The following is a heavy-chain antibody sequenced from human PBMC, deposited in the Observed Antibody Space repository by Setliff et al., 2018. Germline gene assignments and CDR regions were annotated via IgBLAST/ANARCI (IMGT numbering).Heavy chain of an antibody. Sequence: ASVKVSCKASGYTFTGYYMHWVRQAPGQGLEWMGWMNPNSGNTGYAQKFQGRVTMTRNTSISTAYMDLRSLRFEDTAVYYCAKGRRISYSSGWLNWFDPWGQGTLVTVSS. CDR2: MNPNSGNT. CDR1: GYTFTGYY. CDR3: AKGRRISYSSGWLNWFDP. J-gene: IGHJ5*02. D-gene: IGHD6-19*01. V-gene: IGHV1-8*02.